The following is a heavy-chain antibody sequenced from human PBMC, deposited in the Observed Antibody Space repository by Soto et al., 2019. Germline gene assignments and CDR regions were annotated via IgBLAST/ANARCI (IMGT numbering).Heavy chain of an antibody. CDR1: GYTFTSND. D-gene: IGHD3-10*01. CDR2: MNPGSGDT. V-gene: IGHV1-8*01. Sequence: ASVKVSCKTSGYTFTSNDVTWVRQATGQGLEWMGWMNPGSGDTGYAQNFQGRVTMTRDISIATAYMELSSLRSEDTAIYYCARMATFGSLNWFDPWGQGTLVTVSS. CDR3: ARMATFGSLNWFDP. J-gene: IGHJ5*02.